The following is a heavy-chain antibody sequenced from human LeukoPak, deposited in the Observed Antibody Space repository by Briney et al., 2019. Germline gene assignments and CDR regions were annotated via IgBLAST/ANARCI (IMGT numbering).Heavy chain of an antibody. CDR1: GYTFTGYY. V-gene: IGHV1-2*02. CDR2: INPNSGGT. Sequence: ASVKVSCKASGYTFTGYYMHWVRQAPGQGLEWMGWINPNSGGTNYAQKFQGRVTMTRDTSISTAYMELSRLRSGDTAVYYCARAAQWLENYYYGMDVWGQGTTVTVSS. D-gene: IGHD6-19*01. J-gene: IGHJ6*02. CDR3: ARAAQWLENYYYGMDV.